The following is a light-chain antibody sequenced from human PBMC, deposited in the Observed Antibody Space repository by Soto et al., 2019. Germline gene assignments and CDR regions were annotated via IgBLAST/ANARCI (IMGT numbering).Light chain of an antibody. Sequence: DIQMIQSPSSLSASVGDRVTITCRASQNINSYLHWYHQKPGRAPKLLIHAASSLQSGVPARFSGSGAGTDFTRTISSLQREDFGTYFCHQSYSSWTFGQGTTVEIK. CDR3: HQSYSSWT. CDR1: QNINSY. V-gene: IGKV1-39*01. CDR2: AAS. J-gene: IGKJ1*01.